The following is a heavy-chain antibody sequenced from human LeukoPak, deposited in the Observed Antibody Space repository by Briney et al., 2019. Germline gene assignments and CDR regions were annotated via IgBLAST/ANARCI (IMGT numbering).Heavy chain of an antibody. D-gene: IGHD3-3*01. CDR1: GFSFSSYA. J-gene: IGHJ6*02. V-gene: IGHV3-23*01. CDR3: AKRYDFWSGSFNYYNMDD. Sequence: GGSLRLSCVGSGFSFSSYAMSWVRQAPGKGLEWVSGISGSGGNTYYADSIKGRFTISRDNSKNTLYLQMNSLRAEDTAVYYCAKRYDFWSGSFNYYNMDDWGQGTTVTVSS. CDR2: ISGSGGNT.